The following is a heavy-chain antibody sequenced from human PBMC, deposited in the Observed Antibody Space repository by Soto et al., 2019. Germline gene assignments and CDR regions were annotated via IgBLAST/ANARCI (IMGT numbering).Heavy chain of an antibody. D-gene: IGHD6-13*01. CDR1: GGSISRYS. Sequence: PSETLSLTCTVSGGSISRYSWSWIRQPPGKGLECIGCIYYSGSTDYNPSLRGRVTISVDTSKNQFSLRLSSVSAADTAVYYCAKAYSNSWPNDWFDPWGQGTLVTVSS. J-gene: IGHJ5*02. V-gene: IGHV4-59*01. CDR3: AKAYSNSWPNDWFDP. CDR2: IYYSGST.